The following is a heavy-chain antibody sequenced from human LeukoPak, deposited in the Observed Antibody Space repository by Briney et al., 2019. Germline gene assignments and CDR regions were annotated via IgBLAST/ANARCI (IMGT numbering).Heavy chain of an antibody. CDR2: INSDGSST. CDR1: GFTFSSYW. D-gene: IGHD7-27*01. CDR3: VRESFSRGDFN. J-gene: IGHJ4*02. V-gene: IGHV3-74*01. Sequence: GGSLRLSCAASGFTFSSYWMHWVRQAPGKGLVWVSRINSDGSSTSYADSVKGRFTISRDNAKNSLYLQMNSLTAEDTAVFYCVRESFSRGDFNWGQGTLVSVSS.